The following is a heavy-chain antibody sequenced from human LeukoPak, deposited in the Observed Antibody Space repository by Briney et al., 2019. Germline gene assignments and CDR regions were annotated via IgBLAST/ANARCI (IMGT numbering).Heavy chain of an antibody. CDR1: GGSFSGYY. J-gene: IGHJ5*02. CDR2: INHSGST. V-gene: IGHV4-34*01. Sequence: PSETLSLTCVVYGGSFSGYYWSWIRQPPGKGLEWIGEINHSGSTNYNPSLKSRVTISVDTSKNQFSLKLSSVTAADTAVYYCARGTNWFDPWGQGTLVTVSS. CDR3: ARGTNWFDP.